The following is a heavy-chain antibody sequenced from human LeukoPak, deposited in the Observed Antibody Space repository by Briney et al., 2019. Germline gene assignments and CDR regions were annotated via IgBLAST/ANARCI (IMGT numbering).Heavy chain of an antibody. V-gene: IGHV1-18*01. D-gene: IGHD4-17*01. CDR3: ARADRGFYGDYVFDY. Sequence: ASVKVSCKASGYTFTSYGISWVRQAPGQGLEWMGWISAYNGNANYAQKLQGRVTMTTDTSTSTAYMELRSLRSDDTAVYYCARADRGFYGDYVFDYWGQGTLVTVSS. J-gene: IGHJ4*02. CDR2: ISAYNGNA. CDR1: GYTFTSYG.